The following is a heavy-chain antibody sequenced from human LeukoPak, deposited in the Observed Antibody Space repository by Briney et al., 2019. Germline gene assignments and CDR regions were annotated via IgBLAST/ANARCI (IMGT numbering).Heavy chain of an antibody. CDR3: ARGARITMNDYMVRGVFDY. CDR2: INPSGGST. D-gene: IGHD3-10*01. V-gene: IGHV1-46*01. Sequence: ASVKVSCKASGYTFTSYYMHWVRRAPGQGLEWMGIINPSGGSTSYAQKFQGRVTMTRDTSTSTVYMELSSLRSEDTAVYYCARGARITMNDYMVRGVFDYWGQGTLVTVSS. CDR1: GYTFTSYY. J-gene: IGHJ4*02.